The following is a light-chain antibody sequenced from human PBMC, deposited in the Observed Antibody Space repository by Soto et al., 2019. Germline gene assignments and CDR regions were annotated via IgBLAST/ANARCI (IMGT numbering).Light chain of an antibody. CDR3: HQYNNWPPWT. J-gene: IGKJ1*01. V-gene: IGKV3-15*01. CDR1: QSVSNN. CDR2: GAS. Sequence: EVVMMQSPATLSVSPGERATLSCRASQSVSNNLAWYQQKPGQAPRLLIYGASTRATGIPARFSGSGSGTEFTLTISSLQSEDFAVYYCHQYNNWPPWTFGQGTKVEIK.